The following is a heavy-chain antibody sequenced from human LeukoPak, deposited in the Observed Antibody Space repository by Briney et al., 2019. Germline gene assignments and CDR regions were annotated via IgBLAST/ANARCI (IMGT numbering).Heavy chain of an antibody. V-gene: IGHV3-64*01. J-gene: IGHJ4*02. CDR1: GFTFSSYA. Sequence: GGSLRLSCAASGFTFSSYAMLWVRQAPGKGLEYVSAISSNGGSTYYANSVKGRFTISRDNSKNTLYLQMGSLRAEDMAVYYCARGGRLGDYFDYWGQGTLVTVSS. CDR3: ARGGRLGDYFDY. CDR2: ISSNGGST. D-gene: IGHD3-16*01.